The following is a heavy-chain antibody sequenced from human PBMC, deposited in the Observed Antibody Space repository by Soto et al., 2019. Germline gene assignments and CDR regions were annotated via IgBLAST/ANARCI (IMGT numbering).Heavy chain of an antibody. Sequence: LRLSCAASGFTFSSYEMNWVRQAPGKGLEWVSYISSSGSTIYYADSVKGRFTISRDNAKNSLYLQMNSLRAEDTAVYYCARAHGSYYPFLLFDYWGQGTLVTVSS. CDR1: GFTFSSYE. V-gene: IGHV3-48*03. D-gene: IGHD1-26*01. J-gene: IGHJ4*02. CDR2: ISSSGSTI. CDR3: ARAHGSYYPFLLFDY.